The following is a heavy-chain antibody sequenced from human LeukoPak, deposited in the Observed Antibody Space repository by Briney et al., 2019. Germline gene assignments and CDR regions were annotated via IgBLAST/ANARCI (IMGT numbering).Heavy chain of an antibody. D-gene: IGHD6-13*01. CDR2: ISYDGSNK. Sequence: PGGSLRLSCAASGFTFSSYGMYWVRQAPGKGLEWVAVISYDGSNKYYADSVKGRFTISRDNSKNTLYLQMSSLRPEDTAVYYCANGGYTSSWYVVDYWGQGTLVTVSS. CDR1: GFTFSSYG. V-gene: IGHV3-30*18. CDR3: ANGGYTSSWYVVDY. J-gene: IGHJ4*02.